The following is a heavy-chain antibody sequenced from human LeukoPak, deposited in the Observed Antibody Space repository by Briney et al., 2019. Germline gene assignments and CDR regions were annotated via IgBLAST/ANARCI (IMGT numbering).Heavy chain of an antibody. V-gene: IGHV3-30-3*01. CDR1: GFTFSSYA. D-gene: IGHD1-26*01. Sequence: GGSLRLSCAASGFTFSSYAMHWVRQAPGKGLEWVAVISYDGSNKYYADSAKGRFTISRDNSKNTLYLQMNSLRAEDTAVYYCARDVVGACDYWGQGTLVTVSS. CDR2: ISYDGSNK. CDR3: ARDVVGACDY. J-gene: IGHJ4*02.